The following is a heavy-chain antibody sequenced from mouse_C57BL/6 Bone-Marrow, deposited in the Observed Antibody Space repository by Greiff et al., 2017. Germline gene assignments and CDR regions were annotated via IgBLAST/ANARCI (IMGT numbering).Heavy chain of an antibody. J-gene: IGHJ3*01. D-gene: IGHD2-5*01. CDR3: AISCYSNYPAWFAY. Sequence: QVQLQQSDAELVKPGASVKISCKVSGYTFTDYTIHWMKQRPEQGLEWIGYIYPRDGSTKYNEKFKGTATLTADKSSSTAYMHLNSLTSEDSAVYVCAISCYSNYPAWFAYWGQGTRVTVSA. CDR1: GYTFTDYT. CDR2: IYPRDGST. V-gene: IGHV1-78*01.